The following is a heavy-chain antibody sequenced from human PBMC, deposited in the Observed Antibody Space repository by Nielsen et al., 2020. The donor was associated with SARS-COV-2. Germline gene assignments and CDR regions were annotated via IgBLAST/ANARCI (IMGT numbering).Heavy chain of an antibody. CDR2: INHSGST. J-gene: IGHJ3*02. Sequence: GSLRLSCAVYGGSFSGYYWSWIRQPPGKGPEWIGEINHSGSTNYNPSLKSRVTISVDTSKNQFSLKLSSVTAADTAVYYCARPFTMSDAFDIWGQGTMVTVSS. CDR3: ARPFTMSDAFDI. CDR1: GGSFSGYY. D-gene: IGHD3-22*01. V-gene: IGHV4-34*01.